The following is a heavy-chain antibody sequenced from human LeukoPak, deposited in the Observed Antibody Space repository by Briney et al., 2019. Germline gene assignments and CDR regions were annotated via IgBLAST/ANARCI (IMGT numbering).Heavy chain of an antibody. CDR1: GYTFTGYY. CDR2: INPNSGGT. Sequence: GASVKVSCKASGYTFTGYYMHWVRQAPGQGLEWMGWINPNSGGTNYAQKFQGRVTMTRDTSISTAYMELSRLRSDDTAVYYCARIYDPTEIQLWSWGQGTLVTVSS. J-gene: IGHJ4*02. V-gene: IGHV1-2*02. D-gene: IGHD5-18*01. CDR3: ARIYDPTEIQLWS.